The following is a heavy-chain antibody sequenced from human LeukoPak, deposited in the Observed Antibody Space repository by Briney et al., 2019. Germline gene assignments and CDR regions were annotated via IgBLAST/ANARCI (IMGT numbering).Heavy chain of an antibody. D-gene: IGHD3-22*01. V-gene: IGHV3-30*02. CDR3: AKGLLYDSSGWTLDY. CDR1: GFTFSSYG. J-gene: IGHJ4*02. Sequence: HAGGSLRLSCAASGFTFSSYGMHWVRQAPGKGLEWVAFIRYDGSNKYYADSVKGRFTISRDNSKNTLYLQMNSLRAEDTAVYYCAKGLLYDSSGWTLDYWGQGTLVTVSS. CDR2: IRYDGSNK.